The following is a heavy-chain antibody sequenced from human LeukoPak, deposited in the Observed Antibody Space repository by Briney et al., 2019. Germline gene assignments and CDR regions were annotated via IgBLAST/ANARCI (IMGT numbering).Heavy chain of an antibody. V-gene: IGHV1-24*01. J-gene: IGHJ4*02. CDR3: ATDQPYSGSYYFDY. CDR2: FDPEDGET. CDR1: GYTLTELS. D-gene: IGHD1-26*01. Sequence: ASVKVSCKVSGYTLTELSMHWVRQAPGKGLERMGGFDPEDGETIYAQKFQGRVTMTEDTSTDTAYMELSSLRSEDTAVYYCATDQPYSGSYYFDYWGQGTLVTVSS.